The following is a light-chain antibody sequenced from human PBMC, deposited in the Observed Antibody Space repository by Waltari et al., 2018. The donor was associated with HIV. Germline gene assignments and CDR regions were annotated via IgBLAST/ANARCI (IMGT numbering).Light chain of an antibody. CDR3: MQALQMPLT. CDR2: LGS. V-gene: IGKV2-28*01. J-gene: IGKJ4*01. CDR1: QSLLHTNGYNY. Sequence: DIVMTQPPFSLPVSPGEPASISCRSSQSLLHTNGYNYLNWYIQKPGQSPQLLIYLGSHRASGVPDRFSGSGSGTDFTLHINQVEADDVGLYYCMQALQMPLTFGGGTKVEIK.